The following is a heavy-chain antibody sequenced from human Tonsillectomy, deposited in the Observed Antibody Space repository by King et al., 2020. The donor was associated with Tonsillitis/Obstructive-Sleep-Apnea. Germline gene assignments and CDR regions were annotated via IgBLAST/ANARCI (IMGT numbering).Heavy chain of an antibody. J-gene: IGHJ6*02. CDR2: IRSKAYGGTT. CDR3: NGSGRYYYYGMDV. CDR1: GFTFGDYA. D-gene: IGHD1-26*01. V-gene: IGHV3-49*04. Sequence: VQLVESGGGLVQPGRSLRLSCTASGFTFGDYAMSWVRQAPGKGLEWVGFIRSKAYGGTTEYAASVKGRFTISRDDSKSIAYLQMNSLKTEDTAVYYCNGSGRYYYYGMDVWGQGTTVTVSS.